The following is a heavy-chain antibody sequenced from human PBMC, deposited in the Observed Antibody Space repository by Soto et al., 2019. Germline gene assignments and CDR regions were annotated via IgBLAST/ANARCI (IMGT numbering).Heavy chain of an antibody. CDR2: IYYTGST. CDR3: ARLGGYYQAFNI. D-gene: IGHD3-22*01. Sequence: PSETLSLTCTVSGGSISSSLHFWGWIRQPPGKGLEWIGSIYYTGSTYFNPSLKSRITISVDTSKDQFSLKLSSVTAADTAVYYCARLGGYYQAFNIWGPGALVTVSS. J-gene: IGHJ4*01. CDR1: GGSISSSLHF. V-gene: IGHV4-39*01.